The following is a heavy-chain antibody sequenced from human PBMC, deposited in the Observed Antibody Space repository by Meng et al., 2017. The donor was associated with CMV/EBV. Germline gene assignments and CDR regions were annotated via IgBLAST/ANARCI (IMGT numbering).Heavy chain of an antibody. CDR1: GFTFSDYY. D-gene: IGHD6-6*01. J-gene: IGHJ5*02. V-gene: IGHV3-11*04. CDR2: ISSSGSTI. CDR3: ARELLRRYSSSSNWFDP. Sequence: GGSLRLSCAASGFTFSDYYMSWIRQAPGKGLEWVSYISSSGSTIYYADSVKGRFTISRDNAKNSLYLQMNSLRAEDTAVYYCARELLRRYSSSSNWFDPWGQGTLVTVSS.